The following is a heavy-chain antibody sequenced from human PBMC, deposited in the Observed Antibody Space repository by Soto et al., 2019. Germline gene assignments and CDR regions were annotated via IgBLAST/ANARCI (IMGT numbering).Heavy chain of an antibody. D-gene: IGHD5-18*01. V-gene: IGHV4-31*03. CDR1: GGSISSGGYY. CDR3: ARSLSVDTAMVYGY. Sequence: QVQLQESGPGLVKPSQTLSLTCTVSGGSISSGGYYWSWIRQHPGKGLEWIGYIYYSGSTYYNPSLKRRDTLSVDTSKNPFSLKLSAVTAADTAVYYCARSLSVDTAMVYGYWGQGTLVTVSS. CDR2: IYYSGST. J-gene: IGHJ4*02.